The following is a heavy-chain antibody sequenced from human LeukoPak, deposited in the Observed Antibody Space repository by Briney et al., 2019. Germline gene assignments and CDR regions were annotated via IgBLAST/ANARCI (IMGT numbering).Heavy chain of an antibody. D-gene: IGHD3-22*01. CDR2: ISGSGGNT. Sequence: GGSLTLSCAASGLTLSSYAMSWVRHAPGRVLEWVSSISGSGGNTFYTDSVEGRFTISRDNPKHTLYLQMNRLRAEETGVYCCAKHRYYYSSGDSNLEYWGQGTLVTVSS. V-gene: IGHV3-23*01. CDR3: AKHRYYYSSGDSNLEY. CDR1: GLTLSSYA. J-gene: IGHJ4*02.